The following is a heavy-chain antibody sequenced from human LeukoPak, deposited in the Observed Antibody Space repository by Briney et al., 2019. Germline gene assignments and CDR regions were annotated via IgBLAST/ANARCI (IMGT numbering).Heavy chain of an antibody. Sequence: SETLSLTCTVSGGSLSSSSYYWGWIRQPPGKGREWFGTMYYSGITNYNPSLRRRVTTSVDTSKNQFPLKVSSVTAADTAVYYCARSNWDSNVGIDYWGQGILVIVSS. CDR2: MYYSGIT. CDR3: ARSNWDSNVGIDY. CDR1: GGSLSSSSYY. V-gene: IGHV4-39*01. J-gene: IGHJ4*02. D-gene: IGHD1-7*01.